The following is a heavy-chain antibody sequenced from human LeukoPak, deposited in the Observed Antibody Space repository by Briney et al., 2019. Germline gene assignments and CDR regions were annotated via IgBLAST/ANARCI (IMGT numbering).Heavy chain of an antibody. CDR2: ISGSGGST. Sequence: GGSLRLSCAASGFTFSSYAMSWVRQAPGKGLEWVSAISGSGGSTYYADSVKGRFTISRDNSKNTLYLQMNSLKAEDTAVYYCAKGGPDYYDSSGYYWGQGTLVTVSS. V-gene: IGHV3-23*01. CDR3: AKGGPDYYDSSGYY. CDR1: GFTFSSYA. J-gene: IGHJ4*02. D-gene: IGHD3-22*01.